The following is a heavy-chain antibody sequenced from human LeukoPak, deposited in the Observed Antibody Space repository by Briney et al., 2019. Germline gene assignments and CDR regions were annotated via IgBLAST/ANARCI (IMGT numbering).Heavy chain of an antibody. CDR3: ATVFFSGSYYFDY. CDR1: GYTLTGYY. J-gene: IGHJ4*02. D-gene: IGHD1-26*01. CDR2: FGPEGGEA. Sequence: ASVKVSCKASGYTLTGYYMHWVRQAPGQGLEWMGGFGPEGGEAIYAQKFQGRVTLTEDTSADTTYMELSSLRSDDTAVYYCATVFFSGSYYFDYWGQGTLVTVSS. V-gene: IGHV1-24*01.